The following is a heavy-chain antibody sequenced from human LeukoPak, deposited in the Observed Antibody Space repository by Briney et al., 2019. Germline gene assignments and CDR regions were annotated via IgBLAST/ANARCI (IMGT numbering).Heavy chain of an antibody. D-gene: IGHD5-12*01. J-gene: IGHJ3*02. V-gene: IGHV3-48*01. Sequence: GGSLRLSCAASGFTFSSYSMNWVRQAPGKGLEWVSYISRSGSTIYYADSVKGRLTISRDNVKNLLFLQMNSLSAADTAVYYCARWSGYDSDAFDIWGQGTMVTVSS. CDR3: ARWSGYDSDAFDI. CDR2: ISRSGSTI. CDR1: GFTFSSYS.